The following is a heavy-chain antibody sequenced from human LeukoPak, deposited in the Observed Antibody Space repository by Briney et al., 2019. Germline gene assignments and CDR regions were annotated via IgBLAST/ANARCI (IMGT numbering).Heavy chain of an antibody. Sequence: PGGSLRLSCAASEFTFSSYWMSWVRQAPGKGLEWVANIKQDGSEKYYVDSVKGRFTISRDNAKNSLYLQMNSLRAEDTAVYYCAKGAVLDWYQLLSWFDPWGQGTLVTVSS. V-gene: IGHV3-7*03. J-gene: IGHJ5*02. CDR2: IKQDGSEK. CDR3: AKGAVLDWYQLLSWFDP. CDR1: EFTFSSYW. D-gene: IGHD2-2*01.